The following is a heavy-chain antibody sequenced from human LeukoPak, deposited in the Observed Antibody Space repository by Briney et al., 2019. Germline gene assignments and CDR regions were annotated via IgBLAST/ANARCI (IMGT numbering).Heavy chain of an antibody. Sequence: GGSLRLSCAASGFTFSSYEMNWVRQAPGKGLEWVSYISSSGSTIYYADSVKGRFTISRDNAKNSLYLQMNSLRGEDTAVYYCAREVMGASKPAGFDYWGQGTLVTVSS. D-gene: IGHD1-14*01. CDR2: ISSSGSTI. J-gene: IGHJ4*02. V-gene: IGHV3-48*03. CDR1: GFTFSSYE. CDR3: AREVMGASKPAGFDY.